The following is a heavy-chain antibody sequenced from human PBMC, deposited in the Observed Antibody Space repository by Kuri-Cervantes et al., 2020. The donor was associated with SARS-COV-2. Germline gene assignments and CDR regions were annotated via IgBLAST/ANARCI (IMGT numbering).Heavy chain of an antibody. CDR1: GGSISSYY. CDR3: ARPGGFLDV. CDR2: INHSGST. J-gene: IGHJ6*04. D-gene: IGHD4-23*01. V-gene: IGHV4-34*01. Sequence: SETLSLTCTVSGGSISSYYWSWIRQPPGKGLEWIGEINHSGSTNYNPSLKSRVTISVDTSKNQFSLKLSSVTAADTAVYYCARPGGFLDVWGKGTTVTVSS.